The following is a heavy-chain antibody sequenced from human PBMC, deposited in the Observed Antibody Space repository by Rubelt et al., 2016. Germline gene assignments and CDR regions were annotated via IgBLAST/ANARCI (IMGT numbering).Heavy chain of an antibody. Sequence: EVQLVESGGGLVQPGRSLRLSCAASGFTFDDYAMHWVRQAPGKGLEWVSAISGSGGSTYLEDSGKGRFTISRDNSKNTLYLQMNSLKTEDTAVYYCTTEIAVAGTGDNDYWGQGTLVTVSS. CDR2: ISGSGGST. V-gene: IGHV3-23*04. CDR1: GFTFDDYA. J-gene: IGHJ4*02. D-gene: IGHD6-19*01. CDR3: TTEIAVAGTGDNDY.